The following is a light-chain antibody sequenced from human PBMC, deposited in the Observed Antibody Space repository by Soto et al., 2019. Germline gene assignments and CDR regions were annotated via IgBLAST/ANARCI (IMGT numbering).Light chain of an antibody. CDR2: DVT. CDR3: CSYAGGYVFEVI. CDR1: SSDVDDYNY. Sequence: QSVLTQPRSVSGSPGQSVTISCTGTSSDVDDYNYVSWYQQHPDTAPKLMIYDVTKRPSGVPDRFSGSKSGNTASLTISGLQAEDEADYYCCSYAGGYVFEVIFGGVTQLTVL. J-gene: IGLJ2*01. V-gene: IGLV2-11*01.